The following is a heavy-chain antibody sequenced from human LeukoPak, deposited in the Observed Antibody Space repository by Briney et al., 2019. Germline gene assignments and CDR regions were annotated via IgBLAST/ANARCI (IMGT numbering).Heavy chain of an antibody. CDR3: ARSHSSSWDFDY. D-gene: IGHD6-13*01. Sequence: SETLSLTCAVYGGSFSGYYWSWIRQPPGKGLEWIGEINHSGSTNYNPSLKSRVTMSVDTSKNQFSLKLSSVTAADTAVYYCARSHSSSWDFDYWGQGTLVTVSS. V-gene: IGHV4-34*01. J-gene: IGHJ4*02. CDR1: GGSFSGYY. CDR2: INHSGST.